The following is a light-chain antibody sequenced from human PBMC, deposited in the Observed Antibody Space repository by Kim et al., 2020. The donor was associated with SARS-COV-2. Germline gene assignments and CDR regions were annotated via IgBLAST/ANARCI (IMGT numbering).Light chain of an antibody. V-gene: IGLV2-14*03. CDR3: SSYTSTTTVV. CDR2: DVS. Sequence: GRSITISGTGTSNDIGGYNYVSWYQHHPGKAPKFMIYDVSKRPSGVSNRFSGSKSGNTASLTISGLQTEDEADYYCSSYTSTTTVVFGGGTQLTVL. CDR1: SNDIGGYNY. J-gene: IGLJ2*01.